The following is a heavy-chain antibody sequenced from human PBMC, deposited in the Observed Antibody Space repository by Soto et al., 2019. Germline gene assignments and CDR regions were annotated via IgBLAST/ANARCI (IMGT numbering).Heavy chain of an antibody. V-gene: IGHV3-23*01. D-gene: IGHD3-3*01. CDR3: ATGGYDFWSGYYNPFYFDY. J-gene: IGHJ4*02. CDR2: ISGSGGST. Sequence: EVQLLESGGGLVQPGGSLRLSCAASGFTFSSYAMSWVRQAPGKGLEWVSAISGSGGSTYYADSVKGRFTISRDNSKNTLYLQRNSLRAEDTAVYYCATGGYDFWSGYYNPFYFDYWGQGTLVTVSS. CDR1: GFTFSSYA.